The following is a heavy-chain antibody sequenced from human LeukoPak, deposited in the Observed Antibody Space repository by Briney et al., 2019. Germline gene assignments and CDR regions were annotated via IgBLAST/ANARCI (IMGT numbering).Heavy chain of an antibody. CDR3: AKDTDGAAAGTTWGH. CDR1: GFTFSTYW. Sequence: GKSLRLSCAASGFTFSTYWMSWVRQAPGKGLEWVANLKQDGSEKYYVDSVKGRFTISRDNAKNSLYLQMNSLRAEDTALYYCAKDTDGAAAGTTWGHWGQGTLVTVSS. J-gene: IGHJ4*02. V-gene: IGHV3-7*03. D-gene: IGHD6-13*01. CDR2: LKQDGSEK.